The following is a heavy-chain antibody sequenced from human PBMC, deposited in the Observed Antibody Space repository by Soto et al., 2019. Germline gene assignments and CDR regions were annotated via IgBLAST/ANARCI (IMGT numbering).Heavy chain of an antibody. CDR2: VYSSGTT. Sequence: TLSLTCSVSGGSINSYWWSWIRQPAGKGLEWIGRVYSSGTTDYNPSLNSRATLSVETSKNQFSLKLSSVTAADTAAYYCARDIGSYAYGEGYWGQGIQVTVPQ. V-gene: IGHV4-4*07. J-gene: IGHJ4*02. CDR1: GGSINSYW. CDR3: ARDIGSYAYGEGY. D-gene: IGHD3-10*01.